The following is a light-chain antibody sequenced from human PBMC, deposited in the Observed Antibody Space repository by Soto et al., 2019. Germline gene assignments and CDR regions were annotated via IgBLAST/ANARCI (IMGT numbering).Light chain of an antibody. V-gene: IGLV1-44*01. CDR1: NSNIGSNS. Sequence: QSVLTQPPSASGTPGQRVTISCSGSNSNIGSNSVNWYQQLPGAAPRLLIYGNDHRPSGVPDRFSASKSGTSASLAIIGLRSEDEAFYYCATWSDSLKGWVFGGGTKVTVL. CDR2: GND. J-gene: IGLJ3*02. CDR3: ATWSDSLKGWV.